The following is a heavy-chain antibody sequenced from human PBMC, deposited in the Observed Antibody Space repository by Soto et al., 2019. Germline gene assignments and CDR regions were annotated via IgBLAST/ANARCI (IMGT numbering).Heavy chain of an antibody. CDR3: ASGGNYDLDY. CDR1: GFTFSNYW. Sequence: DLVESGGDLVQPGGSLRLSCTASGFTFSNYWMSWLRQAPGRGLECVANIKLDGTEQYYVDSVRGRFTISRDNGKNSLSLQMDSLRAEDTAVYYGASGGNYDLDYWGQGTLVTVSS. CDR2: IKLDGTEQ. J-gene: IGHJ4*02. D-gene: IGHD1-7*01. V-gene: IGHV3-7*05.